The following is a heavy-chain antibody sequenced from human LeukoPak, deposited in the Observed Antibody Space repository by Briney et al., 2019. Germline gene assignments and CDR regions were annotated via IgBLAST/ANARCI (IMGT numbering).Heavy chain of an antibody. CDR1: GGSISSSIYY. D-gene: IGHD3-16*02. V-gene: IGHV4-39*01. J-gene: IGHJ4*02. Sequence: PSETLSLTCTVSGGSISSSIYYWGWIRQPPGKGLEWIGSVYYSGSTYYNPSLKSRVTISVDTSKNQFSLKLSSVTAADTAVYYCASGDYVWGSYRYAFDYWGQGTLVTVSS. CDR2: VYYSGST. CDR3: ASGDYVWGSYRYAFDY.